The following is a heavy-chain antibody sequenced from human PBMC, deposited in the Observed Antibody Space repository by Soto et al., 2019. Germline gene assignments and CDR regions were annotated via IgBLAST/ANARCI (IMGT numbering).Heavy chain of an antibody. Sequence: QVTLKESGPVLVKPTETLTLTCTVSGFSLSNARMGVSWIRQPPGTALEWLAHIFSNDEKSYSTSLKSRISLSKYTSKRQVVLTMTTMDPVDTATYYCARIRRYSGYDYPFFDYSGQGTLVTVSS. CDR3: ARIRRYSGYDYPFFDY. V-gene: IGHV2-26*01. J-gene: IGHJ4*02. D-gene: IGHD5-12*01. CDR2: IFSNDEK. CDR1: GFSLSNARMG.